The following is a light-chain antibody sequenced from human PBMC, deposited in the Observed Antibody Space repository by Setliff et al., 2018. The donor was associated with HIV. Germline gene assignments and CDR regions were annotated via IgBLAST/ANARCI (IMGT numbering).Light chain of an antibody. Sequence: QSVLTQSPSVSGTPGQRVTISCSGSNSNIGTTTVNWYQRLPGAAPKLIICTNSHRPSGVPDRFSGSKSGTSASLAISGLRSEDEAEYYCASWDDSLKVYVFGSGTKGTVL. CDR1: NSNIGTTT. CDR3: ASWDDSLKVYV. CDR2: TNS. J-gene: IGLJ1*01. V-gene: IGLV1-44*01.